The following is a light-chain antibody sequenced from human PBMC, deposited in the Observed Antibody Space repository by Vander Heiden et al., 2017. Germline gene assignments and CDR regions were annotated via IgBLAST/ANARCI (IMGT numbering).Light chain of an antibody. CDR1: SGDIASNY. CDR3: QSYDSSHHVV. Sequence: NFMFTQPHSMSASPGKTVTISCTGNSGDIASNYVQWYQQRPGSAPSTVIYEDNQRPSGVPDRFSGSIDSSSNSASLTISGLETEDEADYYCQSYDSSHHVVFGGGTKLTVL. CDR2: EDN. J-gene: IGLJ2*01. V-gene: IGLV6-57*02.